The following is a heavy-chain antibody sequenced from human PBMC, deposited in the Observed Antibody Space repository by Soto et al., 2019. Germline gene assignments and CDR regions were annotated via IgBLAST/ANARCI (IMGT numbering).Heavy chain of an antibody. V-gene: IGHV3-48*01. D-gene: IGHD5-12*01. CDR1: GFTFTSYS. J-gene: IGHJ3*02. CDR2: ISSSSSTI. CDR3: AITYSGYDLSLFVFDI. Sequence: EVQLVESGGGLVQPGGSLRLSCAASGFTFTSYSMNWVRQAPGKGLEWVSYISSSSSTIYYADSVKGRFTISRDNAKNSLYLQMNSLRAEDTAVYYCAITYSGYDLSLFVFDIWCQGTMVTVSS.